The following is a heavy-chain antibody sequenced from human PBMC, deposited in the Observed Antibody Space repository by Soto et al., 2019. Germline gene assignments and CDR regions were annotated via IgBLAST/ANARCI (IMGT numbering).Heavy chain of an antibody. CDR3: TRFSCFFSSFDY. Sequence: SETLSLTCTVSGGSISSSSYFWGWIRQPPGKELKWIGSIYYSGGTYYNKSLKNRVTISVDTSKNQFSLKLSTVTAADTAVYYCTRFSCFFSSFDYWGHVTFVTVSS. CDR2: IYYSGGT. J-gene: IGHJ4*01. V-gene: IGHV4-39*01. CDR1: GGSISSSSYF. D-gene: IGHD3-3*01.